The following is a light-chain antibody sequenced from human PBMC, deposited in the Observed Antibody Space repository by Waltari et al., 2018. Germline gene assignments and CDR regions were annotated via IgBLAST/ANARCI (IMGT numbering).Light chain of an antibody. CDR1: QTLSSNS. V-gene: IGKV3-20*01. J-gene: IGKJ1*01. Sequence: ELVLTQSPGTLSLSPGERATLSCRASQTLSSNSLAWYQQKPGQAPRLIIYGSFNRATGIPDRFSGSGSGTDFTLTIIRLEPEDFAVYYCQQYGTIPRTFGQGTKVELK. CDR2: GSF. CDR3: QQYGTIPRT.